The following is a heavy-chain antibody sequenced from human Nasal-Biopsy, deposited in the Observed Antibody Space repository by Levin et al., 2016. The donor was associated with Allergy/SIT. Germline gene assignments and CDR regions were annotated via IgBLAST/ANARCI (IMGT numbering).Heavy chain of an antibody. CDR3: ARVACGTSGDPCYSRSNAMDV. CDR1: GYTFMTFD. J-gene: IGHJ6*02. D-gene: IGHD2-15*01. Sequence: ASVKVSCKASGYTFMTFDINWVRQASGQGLEWMGWMNPNSGNTGYAQKFQGRVSMTRDTSVTTAYMELTSLTSEDTAVYYCARVACGTSGDPCYSRSNAMDVWGHGTTVTVSS. CDR2: MNPNSGNT. V-gene: IGHV1-8*01.